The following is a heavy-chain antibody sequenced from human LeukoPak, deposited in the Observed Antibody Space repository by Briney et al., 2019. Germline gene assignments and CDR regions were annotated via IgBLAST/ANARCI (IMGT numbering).Heavy chain of an antibody. CDR2: FDPEDGET. D-gene: IGHD2-2*01. J-gene: IGHJ6*02. CDR1: GYTLTELS. V-gene: IGHV1-24*01. CDR3: ARHCSSTSCYLGMDV. Sequence: ASVKVSCKVSGYTLTELSMHWVRQAPGKGLEWMGGFDPEDGETIYAQKVQGRVTMTTDTSTSTAYMELRSLRSDDTAVYYCARHCSSTSCYLGMDVWGQGTTVTVSS.